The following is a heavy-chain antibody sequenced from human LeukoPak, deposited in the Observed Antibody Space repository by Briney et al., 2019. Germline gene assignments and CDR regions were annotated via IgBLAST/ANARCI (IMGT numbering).Heavy chain of an antibody. V-gene: IGHV3-30*04. Sequence: PGRSLRLSCAASGFTFSSYAMHWVRQAPGKGLEWVAVISYDGSNKYYADSVKGRFTISGDNSKNTLYLQMNSLRAEDTAVYYCARGEGWGQGTLVTVSS. CDR2: ISYDGSNK. J-gene: IGHJ4*02. CDR3: ARGEG. CDR1: GFTFSSYA.